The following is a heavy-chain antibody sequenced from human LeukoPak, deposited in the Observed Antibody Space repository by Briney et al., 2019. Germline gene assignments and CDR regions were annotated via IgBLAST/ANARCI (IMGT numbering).Heavy chain of an antibody. Sequence: GGSLRLSCAASGSTFSSYAMSWVRQAPGKGLEWVSAISGSGGSTYYADSVKGRFTISRDNSKNTLYLQMNSLRAEDTAVYYCAKDGSGYDSFDYWGQGTLVTVSS. CDR2: ISGSGGST. V-gene: IGHV3-23*01. D-gene: IGHD5-12*01. CDR3: AKDGSGYDSFDY. J-gene: IGHJ4*02. CDR1: GSTFSSYA.